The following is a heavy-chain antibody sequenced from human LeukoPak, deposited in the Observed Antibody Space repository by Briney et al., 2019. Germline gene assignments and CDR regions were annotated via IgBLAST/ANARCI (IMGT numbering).Heavy chain of an antibody. CDR2: INPNSGGT. Sequence: GSVKVSCKASGYTFTGYYMHWVRQAPGQGLEWMGWINPNSGGTNYAQKFQGRVTMTIDTSISTAYMEMSRLTSDDTAVYYCARDFSYCSGGSCYPNYLDPWGQGTLVTVSS. J-gene: IGHJ5*02. V-gene: IGHV1-2*02. D-gene: IGHD2-15*01. CDR3: ARDFSYCSGGSCYPNYLDP. CDR1: GYTFTGYY.